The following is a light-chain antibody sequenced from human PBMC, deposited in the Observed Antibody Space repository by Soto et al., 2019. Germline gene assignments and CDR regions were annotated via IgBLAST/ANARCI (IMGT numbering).Light chain of an antibody. V-gene: IGLV1-51*02. CDR2: ENI. CDR3: GTWDGSLSAGV. CDR1: TSNIGNNF. Sequence: QSVLTQPPSVSAAPGQKVTISCSGSTSNIGNNFVSWYQQLPGTAPKLLIYENIKRPSGIPDRCSGSKSGTSATLGITGLETGDEADYYCGTWDGSLSAGVFGGGTKLTVL. J-gene: IGLJ2*01.